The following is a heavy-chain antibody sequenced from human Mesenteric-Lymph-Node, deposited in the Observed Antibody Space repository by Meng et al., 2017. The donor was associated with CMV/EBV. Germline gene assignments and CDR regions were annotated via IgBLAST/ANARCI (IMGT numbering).Heavy chain of an antibody. CDR2: ISYSGST. CDR3: ARDFGGAGVVVDY. CDR1: GDSISSSSYY. Sequence: SETLSLTCTVPGDSISSSSYYWGWIRQPPGKGLEWIGSISYSGSTYYNPSLRSRVTISVDTSKNQFSLKLSSVTAADTAVYYCARDFGGAGVVVDYWGQGTLVTVSS. D-gene: IGHD3-16*02. V-gene: IGHV4-39*07. J-gene: IGHJ4*02.